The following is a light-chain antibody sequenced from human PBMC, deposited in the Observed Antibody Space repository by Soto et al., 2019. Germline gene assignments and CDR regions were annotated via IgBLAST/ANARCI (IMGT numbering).Light chain of an antibody. Sequence: DIQMTQSPSSLSASVGDSVTMTCQASQDIRNYLNWYQQKPGKAPKLLIYDASNLETGVPSRFSGSGSVTHFTFTISSLQPEDIATYYCQHYDNLPFFGPGTKVDIK. J-gene: IGKJ3*01. CDR1: QDIRNY. CDR3: QHYDNLPF. CDR2: DAS. V-gene: IGKV1-33*01.